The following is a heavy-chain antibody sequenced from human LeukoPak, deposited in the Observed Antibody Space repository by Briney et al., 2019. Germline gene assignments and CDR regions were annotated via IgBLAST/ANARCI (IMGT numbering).Heavy chain of an antibody. Sequence: RGSLRLSCAASGFTFTSYAMNWVRQAPGKGLVWVSSISSRGTYTSYADSLEGRFTISRDNAQNSLYLQMNSLRAEDTAVYYCSRGSHIVGDTASFDIWGQGTLVIVSP. V-gene: IGHV3-21*01. CDR2: ISSRGTYT. D-gene: IGHD1-26*01. CDR1: GFTFTSYA. J-gene: IGHJ4*02. CDR3: SRGSHIVGDTASFDI.